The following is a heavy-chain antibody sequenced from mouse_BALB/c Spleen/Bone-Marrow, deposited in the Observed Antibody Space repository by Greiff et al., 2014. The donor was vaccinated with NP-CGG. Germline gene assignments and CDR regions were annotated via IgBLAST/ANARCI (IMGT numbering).Heavy chain of an antibody. CDR3: ARDDYDDYYAMDY. Sequence: VQLQQSGAELVKPGASVKLSCTASGFNIKDTYMHWVKQRPEQGLEWIGRIDPANGNTKYNPKFQDKATITTDTSSNTAYLQLSSLTSEDTAVCYCARDDYDDYYAMDYWGQGTSVTVSS. CDR2: IDPANGNT. V-gene: IGHV14-3*02. CDR1: GFNIKDTY. J-gene: IGHJ4*01. D-gene: IGHD2-4*01.